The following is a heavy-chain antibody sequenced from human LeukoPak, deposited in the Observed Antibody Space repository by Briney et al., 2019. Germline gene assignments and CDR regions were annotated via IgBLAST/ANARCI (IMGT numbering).Heavy chain of an antibody. J-gene: IGHJ6*02. D-gene: IGHD5-18*01. CDR2: INHSGST. CDR3: ARGPSGYSYGTYYYYGMDV. V-gene: IGHV4-34*01. Sequence: SETLSLTCAVYGGSFSGYYWSWIRQPPGKGLEWIGEINHSGSTNYNPSLKSRVTISVDTSKNQFSLKLSSVTAADTAVYYCARGPSGYSYGTYYYYGMDVWGQGTTVTVSS. CDR1: GGSFSGYY.